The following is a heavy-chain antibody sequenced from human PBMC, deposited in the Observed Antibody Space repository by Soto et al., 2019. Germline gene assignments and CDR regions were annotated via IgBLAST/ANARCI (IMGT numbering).Heavy chain of an antibody. CDR3: ARPKYYDILTGHWLYGMDV. CDR1: GGSISSSSYY. Sequence: SETLSLTCTVSGGSISSSSYYWGWIRQPPGEGLEWIGSIYYSGSTYYNPSLKSRVTISVDTSKNQFSLKLSSVTAADTAVYYCARPKYYDILTGHWLYGMDVWGQGTTVTSP. D-gene: IGHD3-9*01. V-gene: IGHV4-39*01. J-gene: IGHJ6*02. CDR2: IYYSGST.